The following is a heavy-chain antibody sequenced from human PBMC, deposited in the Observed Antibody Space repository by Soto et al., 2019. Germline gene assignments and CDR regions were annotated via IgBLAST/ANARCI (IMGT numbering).Heavy chain of an antibody. V-gene: IGHV4-34*01. D-gene: IGHD6-19*01. CDR1: GGSFSGYY. CDR3: ARGKQWLVSLPTTLDY. Sequence: QVQLQQWGAGLLKPSETLSLTCAVYGGSFSGYYWSWIRQPPGKGLEWIGEINHSGSTNYNPSLKSRVTISVDTSKNQFSLKLSSVTAADTAVYYCARGKQWLVSLPTTLDYWGQGTLVTVS. CDR2: INHSGST. J-gene: IGHJ4*02.